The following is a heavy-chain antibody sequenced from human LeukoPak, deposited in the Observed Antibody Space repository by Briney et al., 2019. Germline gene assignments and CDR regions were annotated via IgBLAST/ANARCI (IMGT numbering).Heavy chain of an antibody. D-gene: IGHD3-3*01. Sequence: GGSLRLSCAASGFTFSSYAMHWVRQAPGKGLEWVAVISYDGSNKYYAGSVKGRFTISRDNSKNTLYLQMNSLRAEDTAVYYCARGAIFGVVITRSAFDIWGQGTMVTVSS. CDR2: ISYDGSNK. J-gene: IGHJ3*02. CDR3: ARGAIFGVVITRSAFDI. V-gene: IGHV3-30*04. CDR1: GFTFSSYA.